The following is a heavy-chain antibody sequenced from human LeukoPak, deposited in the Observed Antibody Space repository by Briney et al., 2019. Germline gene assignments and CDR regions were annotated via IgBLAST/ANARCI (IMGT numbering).Heavy chain of an antibody. CDR3: ARAATSIAVAYYYFDY. CDR1: GGSISSSSYY. Sequence: SETLSLTCTVSGGSISSSSYYWGWIRQPPGKGLEWIGSIYYSGSTYYNPSLKSRVTISVDTSKNQFSLKLSSVTAADTAVYYCARAATSIAVAYYYFDYWGQGTLVTVSS. V-gene: IGHV4-39*01. CDR2: IYYSGST. J-gene: IGHJ4*02. D-gene: IGHD6-19*01.